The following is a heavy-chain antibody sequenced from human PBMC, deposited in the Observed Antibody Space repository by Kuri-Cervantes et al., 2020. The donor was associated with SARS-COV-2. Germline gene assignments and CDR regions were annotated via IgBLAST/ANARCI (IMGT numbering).Heavy chain of an antibody. J-gene: IGHJ3*02. V-gene: IGHV1-2*02. Sequence: ASVKVSCKASGYTFTGYYMHWVRQAPGQGLEWMGWINPNSGGTNYAQKLQGRVTMTTDTSTSTAYMELRSLRSDDTAVYYCARGLGYCSSTSCYRGDAFDIWGQGTMVTVSS. CDR1: GYTFTGYY. D-gene: IGHD2-2*02. CDR2: INPNSGGT. CDR3: ARGLGYCSSTSCYRGDAFDI.